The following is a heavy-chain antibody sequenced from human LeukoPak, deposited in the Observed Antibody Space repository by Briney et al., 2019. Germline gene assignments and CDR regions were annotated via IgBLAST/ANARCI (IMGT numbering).Heavy chain of an antibody. J-gene: IGHJ3*02. V-gene: IGHV4-34*01. Sequence: SDTLSLTCAVYGRSFSGYYWSWLRQPPGKGLEWIGEINHSGSTNYTPSLKSRVTISVDTSKNQFSLKLSSVTAADTAVYYCARIVGSGWYATAFDIWGQGTMVTVSS. D-gene: IGHD6-19*01. CDR2: INHSGST. CDR1: GRSFSGYY. CDR3: ARIVGSGWYATAFDI.